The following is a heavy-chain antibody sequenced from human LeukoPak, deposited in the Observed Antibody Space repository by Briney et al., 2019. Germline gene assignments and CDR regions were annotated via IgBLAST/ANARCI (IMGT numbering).Heavy chain of an antibody. CDR1: GFTFDHYD. V-gene: IGHV3-9*01. D-gene: IGHD2-2*01. CDR2: INWNSDNI. CDR3: AKGSSIEVGAFDV. Sequence: PGRSLRLSCAASGFTFDHYDMHWVRQAPGKGLEWVSSINWNSDNIVYADSVKGRFTISRDTAKNSLYLQMDSLRPEDTALYYCAKGSSIEVGAFDVWGQGTMVGVSS. J-gene: IGHJ3*01.